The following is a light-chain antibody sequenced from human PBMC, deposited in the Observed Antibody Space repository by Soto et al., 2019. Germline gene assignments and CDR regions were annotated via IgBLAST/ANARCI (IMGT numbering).Light chain of an antibody. Sequence: QSVLTQPPSVSAAPGQKVTISCSGSSSNIGKNYVSWYQQLPGTAPKLLIYDNNKRPSGITDRFSGSKSGTSATLGITGLQTGDEADYYCGTWDSSLTAGVFGTGTKLTVL. CDR2: DNN. CDR1: SSNIGKNY. J-gene: IGLJ1*01. CDR3: GTWDSSLTAGV. V-gene: IGLV1-51*01.